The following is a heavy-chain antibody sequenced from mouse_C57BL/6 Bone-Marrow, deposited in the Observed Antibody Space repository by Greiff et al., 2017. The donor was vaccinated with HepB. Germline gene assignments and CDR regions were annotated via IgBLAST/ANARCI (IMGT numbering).Heavy chain of an antibody. D-gene: IGHD2-10*01. CDR1: GFTFSSYA. CDR3: TRDPLLPAIGY. V-gene: IGHV5-9-1*02. J-gene: IGHJ4*01. Sequence: EVKVEESGEGLVKPGGSLKLSCAASGFTFSSYAMSWVRQTPEKRLEWVAYISSGGDYIYYADTVKGRFTISRDNARNTLYLQMSSLKSEDTAMYYCTRDPLLPAIGYWGQGTSVTVSS. CDR2: ISSGGDYI.